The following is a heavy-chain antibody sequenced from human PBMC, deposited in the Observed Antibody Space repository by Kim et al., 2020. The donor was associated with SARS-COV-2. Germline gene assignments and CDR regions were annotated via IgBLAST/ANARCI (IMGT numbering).Heavy chain of an antibody. V-gene: IGHV3-30*04. D-gene: IGHD5-12*01. CDR1: GFTFSSYA. CDR3: ARDPRERGYSGTFDP. Sequence: GGSLRLSCAASGFTFSSYAMHWVRQAPGKGLEWVAVISYDGSNKYYADSVKGRFTISRDNSKNTLYLQMNSLRAEDTAVYYCARDPRERGYSGTFDPWGQGTLVTVSS. CDR2: ISYDGSNK. J-gene: IGHJ5*02.